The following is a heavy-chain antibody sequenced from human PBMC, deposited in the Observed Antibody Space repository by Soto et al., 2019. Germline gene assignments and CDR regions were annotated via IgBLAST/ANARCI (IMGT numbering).Heavy chain of an antibody. CDR3: AAANIVVVPAAILYYYGMDV. CDR2: ISAYNGNT. D-gene: IGHD2-2*02. V-gene: IGHV1-18*04. Sequence: QVQLVQSGAEVKKPGASVKVSCKASGYTFTSYGISWVRQAPGQGLEWMGWISAYNGNTNYAQKLQGRVTMTTDTSTSTAYMELRSLRSDDTAVYYCAAANIVVVPAAILYYYGMDVWGQGTTVTVSS. CDR1: GYTFTSYG. J-gene: IGHJ6*02.